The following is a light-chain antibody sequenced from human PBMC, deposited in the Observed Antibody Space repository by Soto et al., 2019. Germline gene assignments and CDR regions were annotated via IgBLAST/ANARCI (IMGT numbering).Light chain of an antibody. CDR1: QSISNW. CDR3: QHYNSFPRT. Sequence: DIRITQSPGTRSAFVVDSVPITCRTSQSISNWLAWYQQKPGRAPKVLIFDASSLASGVPSRFSGSGSATEFTLTIGGLQPDDFATYYCQHYNSFPRTFGQGTRLDIK. V-gene: IGKV1-5*01. J-gene: IGKJ1*01. CDR2: DAS.